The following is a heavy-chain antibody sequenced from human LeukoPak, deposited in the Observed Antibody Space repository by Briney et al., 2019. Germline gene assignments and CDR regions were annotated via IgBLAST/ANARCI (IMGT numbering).Heavy chain of an antibody. J-gene: IGHJ4*02. V-gene: IGHV5-51*01. CDR1: GYIFTSYW. CDR2: IYPGDSDT. Sequence: GESLKISCQGSGYIFTSYWIGWVRQMPGKGLEWMGIIYPGDSDTRYSPSFQGQVTISADKSISTAYLQWSSLKASDTAMYYCARSGTYYYDSSGRDAGYWGQGTLVTVSS. D-gene: IGHD3-22*01. CDR3: ARSGTYYYDSSGRDAGY.